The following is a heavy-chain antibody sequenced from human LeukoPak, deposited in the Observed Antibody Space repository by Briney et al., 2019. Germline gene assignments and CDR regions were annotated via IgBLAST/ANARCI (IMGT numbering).Heavy chain of an antibody. CDR2: IKSKSDGGTT. V-gene: IGHV3-15*01. J-gene: IGHJ4*02. Sequence: GGSLRLSCTASGFTFSNAWMSWVRQAPGKGLEWVGRIKSKSDGGTTDYAAPVKGRFTISRDDSKNTLYLQMNSLKTEDTAVYYCSTYTSGSVSYWGQGTLVTVSS. CDR3: STYTSGSVSY. D-gene: IGHD6-19*01. CDR1: GFTFSNAW.